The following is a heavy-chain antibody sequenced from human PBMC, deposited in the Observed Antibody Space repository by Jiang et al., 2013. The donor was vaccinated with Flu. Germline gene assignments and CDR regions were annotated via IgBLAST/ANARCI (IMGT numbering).Heavy chain of an antibody. CDR3: AREMGYNPRVYFDY. Sequence: GAEVKKPGASVKVSCRASGYTFTNYGISWVRQAPGQGLEWMGWISAYNGDTNYAQKLQGRVTMTADTSTSTAYMELRNLRSDETAVYFCAREMGYNPRVYFDYWGQGTLVTVSS. CDR2: ISAYNGDT. CDR1: GYTFTNYG. J-gene: IGHJ4*02. V-gene: IGHV1-18*01. D-gene: IGHD5-24*01.